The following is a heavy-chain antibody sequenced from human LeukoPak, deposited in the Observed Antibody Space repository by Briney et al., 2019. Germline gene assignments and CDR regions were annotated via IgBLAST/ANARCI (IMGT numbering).Heavy chain of an antibody. Sequence: PSETLSLTCTVSSGSTSGYYWSWIRQPPGKGLEWIGYSYYGGSTSYSPSLKSRVTILIDTSKYQFSLKLTYVTPADTAVYYCARVRLGVGDAFDIWGQGTMVTVST. V-gene: IGHV4-59*01. J-gene: IGHJ3*02. CDR3: ARVRLGVGDAFDI. D-gene: IGHD3-10*01. CDR1: SGSTSGYY. CDR2: SYYGGST.